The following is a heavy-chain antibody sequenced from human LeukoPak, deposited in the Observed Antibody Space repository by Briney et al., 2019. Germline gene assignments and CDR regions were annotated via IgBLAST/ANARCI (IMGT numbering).Heavy chain of an antibody. J-gene: IGHJ4*02. CDR2: INTNTENP. Sequence: ASVKVSCKASGYTFTSYAMNWVRQAPGQGLEWMGWINTNTENPTYAQGFTGRFVFSLDTSVSTAYLQISSLKAEDTAVYYCASDPGSYYDSSGYRDYWGQGTLVTVSS. V-gene: IGHV7-4-1*02. CDR3: ASDPGSYYDSSGYRDY. D-gene: IGHD3-22*01. CDR1: GYTFTSYA.